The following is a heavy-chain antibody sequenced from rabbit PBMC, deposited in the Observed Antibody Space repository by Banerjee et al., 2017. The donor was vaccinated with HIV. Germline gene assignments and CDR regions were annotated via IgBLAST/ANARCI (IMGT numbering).Heavy chain of an antibody. J-gene: IGHJ4*01. CDR3: AREWDFFYL. Sequence: SSGSTCYASWVNGRFTISKTSSTTVDLKMTSLTAADTATYFCAREWDFFYLWGPGTLVT. V-gene: IGHV1S40*01. D-gene: IGHD3-1*01. CDR2: SSGST.